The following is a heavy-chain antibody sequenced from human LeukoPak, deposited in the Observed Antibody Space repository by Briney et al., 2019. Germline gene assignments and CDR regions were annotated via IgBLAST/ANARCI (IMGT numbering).Heavy chain of an antibody. CDR1: GGSITSYY. CDR3: ARVYSGYEKGAAAGSYYYYYYMDV. V-gene: IGHV4-34*01. Sequence: SETLSLTCTVSGGSITSYYWSWIRRPPGKGLEWIGEINHSGSTNYNPSLKSRVTISVDTSKNQISLKLSSVTAADTAVYYCARVYSGYEKGAAAGSYYYYYYMDVWGKGTTVTISS. J-gene: IGHJ6*03. CDR2: INHSGST. D-gene: IGHD5-12*01.